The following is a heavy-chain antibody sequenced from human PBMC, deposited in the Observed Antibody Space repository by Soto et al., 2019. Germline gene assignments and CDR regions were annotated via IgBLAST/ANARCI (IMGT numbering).Heavy chain of an antibody. CDR1: GGSFSGYY. CDR3: ARGLTTVTTVRYFDY. V-gene: IGHV4-34*01. D-gene: IGHD4-17*01. Sequence: QVQLQQWGAGLLRPSETLSLTCAVYGGSFSGYYLSWIRQPPGKGLEWIGEINRSGSTNYNPSLKSRVTISVDTSKNQFSLKLSSVTAADTAVYYCARGLTTVTTVRYFDYWGQGTLVTVSS. CDR2: INRSGST. J-gene: IGHJ4*02.